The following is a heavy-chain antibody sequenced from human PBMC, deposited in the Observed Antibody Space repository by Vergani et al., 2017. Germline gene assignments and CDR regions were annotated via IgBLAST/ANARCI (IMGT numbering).Heavy chain of an antibody. V-gene: IGHV3-30*02. CDR2: IRYDGSNK. J-gene: IGHJ4*02. Sequence: QVQLVESGGGVVQPGGSLRLSCAASGFTFSSYGMHWVRQAPGKGLEWVAFIRYDGSNKYYADSVKGRFTISRDNSKNTLYLQMNSLRAEDTAVYYCAKDIFSSGWYYFDYWGQGTLVTVSS. CDR1: GFTFSSYG. D-gene: IGHD6-19*01. CDR3: AKDIFSSGWYYFDY.